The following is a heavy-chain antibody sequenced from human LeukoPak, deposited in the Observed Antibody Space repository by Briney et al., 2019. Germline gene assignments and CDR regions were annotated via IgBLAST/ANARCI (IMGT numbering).Heavy chain of an antibody. Sequence: GGSLRLSCAASGFTFSSYSMNWVRQAPGKGLEWVSSISSSSSYIYYADSVKGRFTISRDNAKNSLYLQMNSLRAEDTAVYYCARVKLAEYYFDYWGQGTLVTVSS. V-gene: IGHV3-21*01. CDR3: ARVKLAEYYFDY. J-gene: IGHJ4*02. D-gene: IGHD3-10*01. CDR2: ISSSSSYI. CDR1: GFTFSSYS.